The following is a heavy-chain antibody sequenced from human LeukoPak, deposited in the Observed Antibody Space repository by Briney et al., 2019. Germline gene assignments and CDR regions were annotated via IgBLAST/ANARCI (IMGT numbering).Heavy chain of an antibody. V-gene: IGHV1-8*03. CDR1: GYTFTSYD. D-gene: IGHD3-10*01. CDR2: MNPNSGNT. Sequence: ASVKVSCKASGYTFTSYDINWVRQATGQGLEWMGWMNPNSGNTGYAQKFQGRVTITRNTSISTAYMELSSLRSEDTAVYYCARGDDPRRSYYKDAFDIWGKGTMVTVSS. CDR3: ARGDDPRRSYYKDAFDI. J-gene: IGHJ3*02.